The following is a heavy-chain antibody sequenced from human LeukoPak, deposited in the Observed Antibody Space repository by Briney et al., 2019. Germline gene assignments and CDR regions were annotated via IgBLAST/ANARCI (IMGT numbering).Heavy chain of an antibody. CDR3: ARDIQGYLDY. CDR1: GRSISRYY. J-gene: IGHJ4*02. CDR2: IYYSGST. V-gene: IGHV4-59*01. Sequence: SETLSLTCTVSGRSISRYYWSCIRQPPGKGLEWIGYIYYSGSTHYNPSLKSRVTISVDTSKKQFSLKLSSVTAADTAVYYCARDIQGYLDYWGQGTLVTVSS.